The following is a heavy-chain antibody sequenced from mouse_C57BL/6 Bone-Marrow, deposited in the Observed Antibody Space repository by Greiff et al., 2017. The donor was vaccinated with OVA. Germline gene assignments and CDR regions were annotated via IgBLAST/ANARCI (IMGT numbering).Heavy chain of an antibody. Sequence: HLHHSFSYLFIPFSSFNFSFTSSVFNIKDDYMHLVKQRPEQGLEWIGWIDPENGDTEYASKFQGKATITADTSSNTAYLQLSSLTSEDTAVYYCTSYYSNYGYYWGQGTTLTVSS. D-gene: IGHD2-5*01. CDR2: IDPENGDT. J-gene: IGHJ2*01. V-gene: IGHV14-4*01. CDR3: TSYYSNYGYY. CDR1: VFNIKDDY.